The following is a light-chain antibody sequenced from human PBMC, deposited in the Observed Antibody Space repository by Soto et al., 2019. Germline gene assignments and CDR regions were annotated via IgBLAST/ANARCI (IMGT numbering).Light chain of an antibody. Sequence: ETVMTQSPATLSVSPGERCTFSFRASQSINTNLAWFQLKPGQAPRLLIYGASIRAAGIPARFSGSGSGTEFSLTISSLQSEDFGVFSCQQYDQWWTFGQGTKVDIK. J-gene: IGKJ1*01. V-gene: IGKV3-15*01. CDR2: GAS. CDR3: QQYDQWWT. CDR1: QSINTN.